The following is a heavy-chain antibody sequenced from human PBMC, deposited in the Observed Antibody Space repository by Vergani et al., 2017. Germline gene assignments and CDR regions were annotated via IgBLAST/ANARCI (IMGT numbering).Heavy chain of an antibody. CDR3: ASSRTRVVVPAAMGY. CDR2: INPNSGGT. J-gene: IGHJ4*02. V-gene: IGHV1-2*02. D-gene: IGHD2-2*01. Sequence: QVQLVQSGAEVKKPGASVKVSCKASGYNFTGYYMHWVRQAPGQGLEWMGWINPNSGGTNYAQKFQGRVTMTRDTSISTAYRELSRLRSDDTAVYYCASSRTRVVVPAAMGYWGQGTLVTVSS. CDR1: GYNFTGYY.